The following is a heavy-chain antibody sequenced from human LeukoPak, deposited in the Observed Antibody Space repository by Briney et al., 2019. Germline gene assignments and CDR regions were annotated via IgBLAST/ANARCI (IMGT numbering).Heavy chain of an antibody. J-gene: IGHJ4*02. CDR2: IYPDDSNT. CDR1: GYTFTNYW. Sequence: GESLKISCKGSGYTFTNYWIGWVRQMPGKGLEWMGIIYPDDSNTRYSPSFQGQVTLSADKSINTAYLQWSSLRASDTAMYYCARRDIVDGYLGDYWGQGTLVTVSS. CDR3: ARRDIVDGYLGDY. V-gene: IGHV5-51*01. D-gene: IGHD5-24*01.